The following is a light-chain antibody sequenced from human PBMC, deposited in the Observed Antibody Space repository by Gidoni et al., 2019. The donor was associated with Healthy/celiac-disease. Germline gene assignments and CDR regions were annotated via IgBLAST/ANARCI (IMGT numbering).Light chain of an antibody. Sequence: IVLTQSPGTLSLSPGERATLACRASQSVSSNYLAWYQQKPGQAPRLLIYGASSRAAGIPDRFSGSGSGTDFTLTISMLEPEDFAVYYWQQYGSSPWTFGQGTKVEIK. CDR3: QQYGSSPWT. J-gene: IGKJ1*01. CDR2: GAS. CDR1: QSVSSNY. V-gene: IGKV3-20*01.